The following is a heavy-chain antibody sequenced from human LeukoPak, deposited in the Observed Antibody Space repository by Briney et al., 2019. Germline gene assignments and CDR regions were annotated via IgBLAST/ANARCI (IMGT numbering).Heavy chain of an antibody. J-gene: IGHJ5*02. CDR3: AIYCSSTACPVNWFEP. V-gene: IGHV5-51*01. Sequence: GQPLKISGKSSGYSLTNYWTAWVRQLPGKGLEWMGIIYPADSDTSYSPSFKGESTISADKSLTTAFLQWNSLKAWATAMFYCAIYCSSTACPVNWFEPCGQGNLGTVSS. CDR1: GYSLTNYW. D-gene: IGHD2-2*01. CDR2: IYPADSDT.